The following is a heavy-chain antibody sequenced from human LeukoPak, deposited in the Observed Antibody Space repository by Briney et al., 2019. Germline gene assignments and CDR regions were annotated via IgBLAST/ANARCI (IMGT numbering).Heavy chain of an antibody. Sequence: GASVKVSCKVSGYTLTELSMHWVRQAPGKGLEWMGGFDPEDGETIYEQKFQGRVTMTEDTSKDTAYMQLSTLRSEDTAVYYCATYYYDSSGYYLTLGYWGQGTLVTVSS. CDR3: ATYYYDSSGYYLTLGY. V-gene: IGHV1-24*01. D-gene: IGHD3-22*01. CDR2: FDPEDGET. J-gene: IGHJ4*02. CDR1: GYTLTELS.